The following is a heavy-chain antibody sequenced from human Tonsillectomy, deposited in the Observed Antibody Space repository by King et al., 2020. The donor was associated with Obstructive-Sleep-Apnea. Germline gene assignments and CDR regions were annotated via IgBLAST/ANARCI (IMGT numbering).Heavy chain of an antibody. D-gene: IGHD5-18*01. V-gene: IGHV4-39*07. CDR3: ARDPYSYFYY. Sequence: QLQESGPGLVKPSETLSLSCTVSGGSISSSSYYWGWIRQPPGKGLEWIGSVYYSGSTYYNPSLKSRVTISVDTSKNQFSLKLSSVTAADTAVYYCARDPYSYFYYWGQGTLVTVSS. CDR2: VYYSGST. CDR1: GGSISSSSYY. J-gene: IGHJ4*02.